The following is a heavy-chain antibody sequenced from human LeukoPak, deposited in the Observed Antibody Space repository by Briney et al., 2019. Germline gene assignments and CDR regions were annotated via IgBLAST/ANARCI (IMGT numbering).Heavy chain of an antibody. CDR3: ASWDIVVVPAAKGDY. V-gene: IGHV3-30-3*01. CDR2: ISYDGSNK. CDR1: GFTFSSYA. J-gene: IGHJ4*02. D-gene: IGHD2-2*01. Sequence: PGGSLRLSCAASGFTFSSYAMHWVRQAPGKGLEWVAVISYDGSNKYYADSVKGRFTISRDNSKNTLYLQMNSLRAEDTAVYYCASWDIVVVPAAKGDYWGQGTLVTVSS.